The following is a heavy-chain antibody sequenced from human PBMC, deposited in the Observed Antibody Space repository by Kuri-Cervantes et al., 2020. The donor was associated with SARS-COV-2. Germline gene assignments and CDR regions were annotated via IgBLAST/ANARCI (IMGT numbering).Heavy chain of an antibody. J-gene: IGHJ6*02. D-gene: IGHD3-9*01. CDR1: GFTFGSYA. CDR2: ISGSGGSA. CDR3: AKADWANYYYYYGMDV. V-gene: IGHV3-23*01. Sequence: GESLKISCAASGFTFGSYAMSWVRQAPGKGLEWVSAISGSGGSAYYADSVKGRFTISRDNSKNTLYLQMNSLRAEDTAVYYCAKADWANYYYYYGMDVWGQGTTVTVSS.